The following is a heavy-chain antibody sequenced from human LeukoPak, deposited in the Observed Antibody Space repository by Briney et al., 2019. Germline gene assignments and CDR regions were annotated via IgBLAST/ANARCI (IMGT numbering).Heavy chain of an antibody. J-gene: IGHJ6*02. V-gene: IGHV1-69*04. CDR3: ASGGYGDYGRYYGMDV. Sequence: SVKVSCKASGGTFSSYAISWVRQAPGQGLEWMGRIIPILGIANYAQKLQGRVTMTTDTSTSTAYMELRSLRSDDTAVYYCASGGYGDYGRYYGMDVWGQGTTVTVSS. D-gene: IGHD4-17*01. CDR1: GGTFSSYA. CDR2: IIPILGIA.